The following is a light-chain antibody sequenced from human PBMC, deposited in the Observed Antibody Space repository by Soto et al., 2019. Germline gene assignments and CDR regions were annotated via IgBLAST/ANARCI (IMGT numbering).Light chain of an antibody. Sequence: EIVMTQSPATLSVSPGERATLSCRASQNVLSNLAWYQQKPGQAPRLLIYQTSIRAAGIPARFSASVSGTDFPLTISDVQPEDFALYYCHQRQSWPRTFGQGTKVDIK. V-gene: IGKV3D-15*03. J-gene: IGKJ1*01. CDR1: QNVLSN. CDR3: HQRQSWPRT. CDR2: QTS.